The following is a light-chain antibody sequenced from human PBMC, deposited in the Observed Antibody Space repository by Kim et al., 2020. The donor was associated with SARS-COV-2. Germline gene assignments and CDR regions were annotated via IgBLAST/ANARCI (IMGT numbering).Light chain of an antibody. J-gene: IGLJ3*02. CDR2: RSN. Sequence: QSVLTQPPSASGTPGQRVTMSCSGSSSNIERNYVYWYQQVPGTAPKVLIYRSNQRPSGVPDRFSGSKSGTSASLAISGLRSEDVADYYCAAWDDSLSGRVFGGGTKLTVL. V-gene: IGLV1-47*01. CDR1: SSNIERNY. CDR3: AAWDDSLSGRV.